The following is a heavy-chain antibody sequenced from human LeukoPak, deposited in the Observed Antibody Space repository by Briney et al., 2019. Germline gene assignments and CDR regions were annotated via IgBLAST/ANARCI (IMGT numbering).Heavy chain of an antibody. CDR3: AKDDVPQSPLGDLSPSGVFDY. CDR2: INAVGGGT. V-gene: IGHV1-2*02. CDR1: GYTFTGYY. D-gene: IGHD3-16*02. Sequence: ASVKVSCKASGYTFTGYYMHWVRQAPGQGLQWLGWINAVGGGTNYAQTFQGRVTMTRDTSINTAYMELSSLTSDDTAFYYCAKDDVPQSPLGDLSPSGVFDYWGQGTLVSVS. J-gene: IGHJ4*02.